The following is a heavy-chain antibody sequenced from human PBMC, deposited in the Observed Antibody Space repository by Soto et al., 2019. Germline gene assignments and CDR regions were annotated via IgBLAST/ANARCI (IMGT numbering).Heavy chain of an antibody. CDR2: IYYNANT. D-gene: IGHD2-21*02. CDR3: ARDPVVVTARYFDP. Sequence: PSETLSLTCTVSGASVNSDNDFWSWIRQPPGKGLEWIGHIYYNANTSYNPSLKSRVTMSLDTSKNQSSLRLSSVTAADTAVYYCARDPVVVTARYFDPWGQGILVTVSS. J-gene: IGHJ5*02. CDR1: GASVNSDNDF. V-gene: IGHV4-61*01.